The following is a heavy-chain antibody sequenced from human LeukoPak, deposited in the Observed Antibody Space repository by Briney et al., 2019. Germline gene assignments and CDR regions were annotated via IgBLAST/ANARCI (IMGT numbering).Heavy chain of an antibody. CDR1: GGSFSGYY. J-gene: IGHJ4*02. D-gene: IGHD2-21*01. V-gene: IGHV4-34*01. CDR3: ARGGFLFIDY. Sequence: SETLSLTCAVYGGSFSGYYWSWIRQPPGKGLEWIGEINHSGSTNYNPSLKSRVTISVDTSKNQFSLKLSSVTAADTAVYYCARGGFLFIDYWGQGTLVTVSS. CDR2: INHSGST.